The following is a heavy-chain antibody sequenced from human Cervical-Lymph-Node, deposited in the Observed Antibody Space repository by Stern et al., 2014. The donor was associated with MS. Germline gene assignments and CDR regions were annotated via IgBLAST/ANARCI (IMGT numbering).Heavy chain of an antibody. J-gene: IGHJ4*02. CDR3: ARDQAGIAAH. Sequence: VQLVQSGAELKKPGSSVKVSCKASGGTFSTLSVSWVRRAPSPGLQWLGGITPMFGTSNYVQKFQDRLNIFADESTQTVYMTLNGLIPEDTAVYYCARDQAGIAAHWGQGTLVTVSS. CDR1: GGTFSTLS. CDR2: ITPMFGTS. V-gene: IGHV1-69*01. D-gene: IGHD6-13*01.